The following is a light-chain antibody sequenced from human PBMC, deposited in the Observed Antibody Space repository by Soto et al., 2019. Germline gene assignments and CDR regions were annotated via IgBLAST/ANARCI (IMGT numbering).Light chain of an antibody. CDR3: QQYGSSLIT. CDR2: GAS. V-gene: IGKV3-20*01. CDR1: QSVSSSS. Sequence: EIVLTQSPGTLSLSPGERATLSCRASQSVSSSSLAWYQQKPGQAPRLLIYGASSRATGIPDRFSGSGSGTDFTLTINRLEPEDFAAYYCQQYGSSLITFGQGTRLEIK. J-gene: IGKJ5*01.